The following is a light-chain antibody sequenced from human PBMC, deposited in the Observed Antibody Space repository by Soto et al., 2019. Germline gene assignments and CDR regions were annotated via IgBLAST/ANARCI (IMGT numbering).Light chain of an antibody. J-gene: IGKJ4*01. CDR3: LQHNTYPLT. CDR1: QGIRND. V-gene: IGKV1-17*01. Sequence: DIHMTQSPFSLTASVGDRVTITCRTSQGIRNDLGWYQQKPGKAPKRLIYATSRLQSVVPSRFSGSGSGTEFTLSISSLQPEDVATYYCLQHNTYPLTFGVWTQVEIK. CDR2: ATS.